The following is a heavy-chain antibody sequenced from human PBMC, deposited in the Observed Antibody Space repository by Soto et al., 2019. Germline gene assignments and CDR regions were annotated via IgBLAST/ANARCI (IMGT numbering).Heavy chain of an antibody. Sequence: GGSLRLSCAASASIFKGHVMHWVRQAPGKGLVWVSSISYDGSDTKYADSVKGRFTISRDNAKNTLYLQMDSLRAEDTAVYYCVRAPEQRPIDFWGHRSLVTVSS. V-gene: IGHV3-74*01. CDR3: VRAPEQRPIDF. J-gene: IGHJ4*01. D-gene: IGHD6-19*01. CDR2: ISYDGSDT. CDR1: ASIFKGHV.